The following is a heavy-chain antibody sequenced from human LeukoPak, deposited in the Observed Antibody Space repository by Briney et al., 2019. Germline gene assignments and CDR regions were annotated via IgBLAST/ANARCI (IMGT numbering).Heavy chain of an antibody. V-gene: IGHV3-23*01. CDR3: AKANYSGSYYFDS. Sequence: PGGSLRLSCAASGFTFSRSAMNWVRQAPGKGLEWVSSFSASGGTTYYADSVKGRFTISRDNSKNTLNVQMNSLRAEDTAVYYCAKANYSGSYYFDSWGQGNRVPVSS. CDR1: GFTFSRSA. J-gene: IGHJ4*02. D-gene: IGHD1-26*01. CDR2: FSASGGTT.